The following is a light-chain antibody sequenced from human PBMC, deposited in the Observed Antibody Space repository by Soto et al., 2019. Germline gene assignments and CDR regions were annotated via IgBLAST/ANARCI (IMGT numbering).Light chain of an antibody. V-gene: IGLV1-40*01. CDR3: QSYDKSLSASV. CDR1: STNIGAGYD. Sequence: QSVLTQPPSVSGAPGQRVTISCTGGSTNIGAGYDVHWYQQRPGTAPKLLIYGNNKRPSGVPDRLSGSKSGTSASLAITGLQAEDEADYYCQSYDKSLSASVFGGGTQLTVL. J-gene: IGLJ7*01. CDR2: GNN.